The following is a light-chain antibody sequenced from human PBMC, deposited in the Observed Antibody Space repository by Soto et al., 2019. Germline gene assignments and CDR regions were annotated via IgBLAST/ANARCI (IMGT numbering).Light chain of an antibody. V-gene: IGKV3-11*01. J-gene: IGKJ1*01. CDR3: QQRTDRPPWT. CDR1: QSVSSD. CDR2: AAS. Sequence: EIVMTQSPGTLSVSPGERATLSCRASQSVSSDLAWYQQKPGQAPRLLIYAASIRATGIPARFSGSGSGTDFTLSISSLEPEDFAVYYCQQRTDRPPWTFGQGTKVDIK.